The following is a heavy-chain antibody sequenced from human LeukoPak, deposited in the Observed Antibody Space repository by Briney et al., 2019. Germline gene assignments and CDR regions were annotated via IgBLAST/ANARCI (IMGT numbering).Heavy chain of an antibody. CDR3: AKDPRRYSRTGGYFDY. CDR1: GFTFSAYA. J-gene: IGHJ4*02. V-gene: IGHV3-30*04. CDR2: ISYDGSNK. D-gene: IGHD6-13*01. Sequence: GGSLRLSCAASGFTFSAYAMHWVRQAPGKGLEWVSVISYDGSNKYYADSVKGRFTISRDNSKKMLYLQVNSLRAEDTAVYYCAKDPRRYSRTGGYFDYWGQGTLVTVSS.